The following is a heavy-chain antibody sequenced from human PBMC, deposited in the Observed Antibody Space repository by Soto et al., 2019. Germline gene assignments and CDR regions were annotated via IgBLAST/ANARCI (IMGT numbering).Heavy chain of an antibody. CDR3: ARDGGYNSGQAANH. V-gene: IGHV1-69*01. D-gene: IGHD6-19*01. CDR2: IIPICGTA. CDR1: GGTFSSYA. Sequence: QVQLVQSGAEVKKPGSSVKVSCKASGGTFSSYAISWVRQAPGQGLEWMGGIIPICGTANYAQRFQGRVTITADESTSTAYMGLSSLRSEDTAVYYCARDGGYNSGQAANHWGQGTLVTVSS. J-gene: IGHJ5*02.